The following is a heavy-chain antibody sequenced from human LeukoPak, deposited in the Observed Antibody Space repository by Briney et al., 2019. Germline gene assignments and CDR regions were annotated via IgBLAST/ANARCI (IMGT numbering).Heavy chain of an antibody. CDR1: DDSFNTHY. CDR2: ISSIGST. CDR3: ARDPTTVTKGFDV. Sequence: SETLSLPCSVPDDSFNTHYWTRIRHPPGKGLEGIGYISSIGSTNYNPSLKSRVTITIDTSKKQFPLKMTSVTAADTAVYYCARDPTTVTKGFDVWGQGTMVTVSS. J-gene: IGHJ3*01. D-gene: IGHD4-17*01. V-gene: IGHV4-59*11.